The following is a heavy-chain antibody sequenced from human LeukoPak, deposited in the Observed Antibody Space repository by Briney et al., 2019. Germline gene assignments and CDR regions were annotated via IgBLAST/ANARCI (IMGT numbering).Heavy chain of an antibody. V-gene: IGHV4-59*08. D-gene: IGHD2-2*01. CDR3: AGRGVCSSTSCYGRDAFDI. CDR1: GDSSSSYY. CDR2: IYYSGST. J-gene: IGHJ3*02. Sequence: SETLSLTCIVSGDSSSSYYWSWIRQPPGKGLEWIGYIYYSGSTNYNPSLKSRVTISVDTSKNQFSLKLSSVTAADTAVYYCAGRGVCSSTSCYGRDAFDIWGQGTMVTVSS.